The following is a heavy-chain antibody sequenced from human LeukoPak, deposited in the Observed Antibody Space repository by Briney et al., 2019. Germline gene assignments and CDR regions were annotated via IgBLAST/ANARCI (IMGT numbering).Heavy chain of an antibody. J-gene: IGHJ4*02. Sequence: QPGASLRLSCAASGFTFSSYAMSWVRQAPGKGLEWVSAISGSGGSTYYADSVKGRFTISRDNSKNTLYLQMNGLRAEDTAVYYCAKDLRLLNYYFDYWGQGTLVTVSS. CDR2: ISGSGGST. V-gene: IGHV3-23*01. CDR3: AKDLRLLNYYFDY. D-gene: IGHD5-18*01. CDR1: GFTFSSYA.